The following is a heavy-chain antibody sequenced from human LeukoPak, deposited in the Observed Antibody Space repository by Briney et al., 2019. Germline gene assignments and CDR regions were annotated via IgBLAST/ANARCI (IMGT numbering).Heavy chain of an antibody. D-gene: IGHD2-2*01. CDR1: GFTFSDYS. V-gene: IGHV3-21*01. CDR2: ISSTGSYI. J-gene: IGHJ4*02. CDR3: ARVPSAYCSSTSCEFDF. Sequence: GGSRRLSCAASGFTFSDYSINWVRQAPGKGLEWVSSISSTGSYIYYADSVKGRFTISRDNAKNSLYLQMNSLRAEDTAVYYCARVPSAYCSSTSCEFDFWGQGTLVTVSS.